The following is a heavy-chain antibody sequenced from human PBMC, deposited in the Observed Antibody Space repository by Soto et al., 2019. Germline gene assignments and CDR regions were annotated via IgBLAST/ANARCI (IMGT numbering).Heavy chain of an antibody. CDR1: GFTFDAYA. CDR3: ARGMLSSDAFDI. D-gene: IGHD2-8*01. Sequence: PGGSLRLSCSASGFTFDAYAMSWVRQAPGKGLEWVSSIGSSGGNTYYAAAVRGRFTISRDNAKNTVDLQMNTLRAEDTAVYFCARGMLSSDAFDIWGQGTMVTVSS. J-gene: IGHJ3*02. CDR2: IGSSGGNT. V-gene: IGHV3-23*01.